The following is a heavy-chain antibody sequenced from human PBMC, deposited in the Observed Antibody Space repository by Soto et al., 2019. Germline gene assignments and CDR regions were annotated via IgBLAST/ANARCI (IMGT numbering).Heavy chain of an antibody. J-gene: IGHJ5*02. CDR3: ARDRYYYGSGSGPWFDP. Sequence: TSDTLSLTCDVYGGSLSSGGYSWSWIRQPPGKGLEWIGYIYHSGSTYYNPSLKSRVTISVDRSKNQFSLKLSSVTAADTAVYYCARDRYYYGSGSGPWFDPWGQGTLVNVSS. CDR1: GGSLSSGGYS. CDR2: IYHSGST. V-gene: IGHV4-30-2*01. D-gene: IGHD3-10*01.